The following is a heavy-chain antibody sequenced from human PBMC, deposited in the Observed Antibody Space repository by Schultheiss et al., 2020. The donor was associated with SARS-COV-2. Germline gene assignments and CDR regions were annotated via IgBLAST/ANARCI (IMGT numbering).Heavy chain of an antibody. CDR2: IYPGDSDT. Sequence: GESLKISCKGSGYSFTSYWIGWVRQMPGKGLEWMGIIYPGDSDTRYSPSFQGQVTISADKSISTAYLQWSSLKASDTAMYYCARLMGSSWYTQDYGMDVWGQGTTVTVSS. V-gene: IGHV5-51*01. CDR1: GYSFTSYW. CDR3: ARLMGSSWYTQDYGMDV. J-gene: IGHJ6*02. D-gene: IGHD6-13*01.